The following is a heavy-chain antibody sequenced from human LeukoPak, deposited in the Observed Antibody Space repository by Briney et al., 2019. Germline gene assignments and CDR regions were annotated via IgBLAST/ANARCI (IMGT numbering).Heavy chain of an antibody. CDR2: ITDSGGTT. V-gene: IGHV3-23*01. Sequence: GGSLRLPCAASGFTFTSYAMTWVRQAPGKGLEWVSSITDSGGTTYYADSVKGRFTISRDNYKNTLYLQMNSLRVEDTAVYYCARDPNGNYVGAFDFQRWGQGTLVTVSS. CDR1: GFTFTSYA. J-gene: IGHJ1*01. CDR3: ARDPNGNYVGAFDFQR. D-gene: IGHD4-17*01.